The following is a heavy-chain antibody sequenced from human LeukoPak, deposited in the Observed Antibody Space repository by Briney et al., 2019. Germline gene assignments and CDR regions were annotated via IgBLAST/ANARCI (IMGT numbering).Heavy chain of an antibody. V-gene: IGHV3-53*01. Sequence: GGTLRLSCAASGFTLSSSYMTWVRQAPGKGLEWVLIIYSGGSTYYADSVKGRFTISRDNSKNTLYLQMNSLRAEDTAVYYCARELSAGDYWGQGTLVTVSS. D-gene: IGHD6-25*01. CDR3: ARELSAGDY. CDR2: IYSGGST. J-gene: IGHJ4*02. CDR1: GFTLSSSY.